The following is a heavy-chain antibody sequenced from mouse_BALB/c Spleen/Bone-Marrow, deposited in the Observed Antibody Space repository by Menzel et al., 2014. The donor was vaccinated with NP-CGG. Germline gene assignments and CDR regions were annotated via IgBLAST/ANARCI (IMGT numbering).Heavy chain of an antibody. CDR3: ARSSYYYGSSYVNAMDY. Sequence: VKLVESGAELVKPGASVKLSCKASGYTFTSYWMHWVKQRPGQGLEWIGEINPSNGRTNYNEKFKSKATLTVDKSSSTAYMQLSSLTSEDSAVYYCARSSYYYGSSYVNAMDYWGQGTSVTVSS. CDR2: INPSNGRT. V-gene: IGHV1S81*02. J-gene: IGHJ4*01. D-gene: IGHD1-1*01. CDR1: GYTFTSYW.